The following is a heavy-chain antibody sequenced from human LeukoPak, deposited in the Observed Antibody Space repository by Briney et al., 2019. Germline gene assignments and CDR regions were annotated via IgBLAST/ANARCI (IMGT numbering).Heavy chain of an antibody. CDR2: IKQDGSEK. V-gene: IGHV3-7*01. J-gene: IGHJ5*02. Sequence: GGSLRLSCAASGFTFSIYWMSWVRQAPGKGLEGGANIKQDGSEKYHVDSAKGRFTISRDNAKNSLSLQMNSLRAEDTAVYYCAREGRYCSRPSCSGHNWFDPWGQGTLVIVSS. CDR3: AREGRYCSRPSCSGHNWFDP. CDR1: GFTFSIYW. D-gene: IGHD2-2*01.